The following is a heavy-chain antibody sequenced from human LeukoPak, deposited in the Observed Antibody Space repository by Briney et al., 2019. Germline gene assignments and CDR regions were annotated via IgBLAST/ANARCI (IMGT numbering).Heavy chain of an antibody. Sequence: ASVKVSCKASGYTFTSYDINWVRQATGQGLEWMGWMNPNSGNTGYAQKFQGRVTITRNTSISTAYMELSSLRSEDTAVYYCARGHWNPTNWFDPWGQGTLVTVSS. V-gene: IGHV1-8*03. J-gene: IGHJ5*02. CDR3: ARGHWNPTNWFDP. CDR1: GYTFTSYD. D-gene: IGHD1-1*01. CDR2: MNPNSGNT.